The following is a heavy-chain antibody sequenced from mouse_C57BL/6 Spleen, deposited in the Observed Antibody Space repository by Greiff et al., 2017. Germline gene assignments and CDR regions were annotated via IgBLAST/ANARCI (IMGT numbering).Heavy chain of an antibody. J-gene: IGHJ1*03. CDR3: ASGSSDYWYFDV. CDR2: IYPSDSET. CDR1: GYTFTSYW. V-gene: IGHV1-52*01. Sequence: QVQLQQPGAELVRPGSSVKLSCKASGYTFTSYWMHWVKQRPIQGLEWIGNIYPSDSETHYNQKFKDKATLTVDKSSSTAYMQLSSLTSEDSAVYYCASGSSDYWYFDVWGTGTTVTVSS. D-gene: IGHD1-1*01.